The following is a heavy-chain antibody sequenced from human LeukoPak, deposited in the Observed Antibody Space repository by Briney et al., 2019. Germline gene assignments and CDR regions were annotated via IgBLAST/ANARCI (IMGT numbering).Heavy chain of an antibody. Sequence: GGSLRLSCAASGFTFSTYLMHWVRQAPGKGLVWVSRMNSDGSSTTFADSVKGRFTISRDNAKNTLYLQMNSLRAEDTAVYYCARESLGGGSSWYRAFDIWGQGIMVTVSS. V-gene: IGHV3-74*01. J-gene: IGHJ3*02. CDR1: GFTFSTYL. CDR2: MNSDGSST. D-gene: IGHD6-13*01. CDR3: ARESLGGGSSWYRAFDI.